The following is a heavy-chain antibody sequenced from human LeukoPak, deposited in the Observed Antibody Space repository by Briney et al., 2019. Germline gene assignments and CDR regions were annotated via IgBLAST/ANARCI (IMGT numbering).Heavy chain of an antibody. J-gene: IGHJ4*02. D-gene: IGHD3-22*01. CDR1: GYSISSGYY. V-gene: IGHV4-38-2*02. CDR3: ARVGYYDSSGYYYVHFDY. Sequence: SETLSLTCTVSGYSISSGYYWGWIRQPPGKGLEWIGSIYHSGSTYHNPSLKSRVTISVDTSKNQFSLKLSSVTAADTAVYYCARVGYYDSSGYYYVHFDYWGQGTLVTVSS. CDR2: IYHSGST.